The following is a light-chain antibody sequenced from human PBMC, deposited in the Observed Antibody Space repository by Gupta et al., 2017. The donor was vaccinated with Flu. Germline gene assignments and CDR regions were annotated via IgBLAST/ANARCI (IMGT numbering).Light chain of an antibody. J-gene: IGKJ4*01. CDR1: QKVNSN. CDR3: QQYNVWPPLT. Sequence: IVLTQSPATLSVSPGERVSLSCRASQKVNSNLAWYQQKPGQPPRLLIYGASTRATGVPARFSGTGSGTDFTLTVSSLQSEDSAVYFCQQYNVWPPLTFGGGTKVEI. CDR2: GAS. V-gene: IGKV3-15*01.